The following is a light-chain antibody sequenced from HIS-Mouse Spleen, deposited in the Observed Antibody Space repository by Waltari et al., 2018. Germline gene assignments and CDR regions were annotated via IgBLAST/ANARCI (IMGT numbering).Light chain of an antibody. CDR1: SSDVVGYNY. CDR3: CSYAGSYTYV. CDR2: DVS. J-gene: IGLJ1*01. Sequence: QSALTQPRSVSGSPGQSVTISCTGTSSDVVGYNYVSWYQQNPGKAPKLMIYDVSKRPSGVPDRFSGSKSGNTASLTISGLQAEDEADYYCCSYAGSYTYVFGTGTKVTVL. V-gene: IGLV2-11*01.